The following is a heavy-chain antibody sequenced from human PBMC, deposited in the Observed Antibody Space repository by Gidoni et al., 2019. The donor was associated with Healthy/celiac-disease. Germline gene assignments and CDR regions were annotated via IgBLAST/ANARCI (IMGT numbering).Heavy chain of an antibody. CDR3: AKDLRDYDFWSGYFPATYGMDV. J-gene: IGHJ6*02. V-gene: IGHV3-30*02. D-gene: IGHD3-3*01. Sequence: QVPLVESGGGVVQPGGSLRLSCAASGVTFSSYGMPWVRHAPGKGLEWVAFIRSDGSNKYYADSVKGRFTISRDNSKNTLYLQMNSLRAEDTAVYYCAKDLRDYDFWSGYFPATYGMDVWGQGTTVTVSS. CDR1: GVTFSSYG. CDR2: IRSDGSNK.